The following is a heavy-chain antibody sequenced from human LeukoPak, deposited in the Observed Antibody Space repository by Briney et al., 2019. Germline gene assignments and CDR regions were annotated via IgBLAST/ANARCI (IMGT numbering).Heavy chain of an antibody. CDR1: GYSFTTYW. V-gene: IGHV5-51*01. CDR2: IYPGDSDT. Sequence: GESLKISCKASGYSFTTYWIDWVRQMPGKGLEWMGIIYPGDSDTRYSPSFQGQVTISADKSISTAYLQWSSLKASDTAMYYCARRPGGAAAGTDYWGQGTLVTVSS. CDR3: ARRPGGAAAGTDY. D-gene: IGHD6-13*01. J-gene: IGHJ4*02.